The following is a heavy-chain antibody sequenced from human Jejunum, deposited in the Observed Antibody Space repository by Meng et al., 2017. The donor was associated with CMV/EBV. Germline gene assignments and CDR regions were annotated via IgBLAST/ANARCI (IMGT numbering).Heavy chain of an antibody. Sequence: SGFTFTDYSMTWIRQAPGKGPEWVSFISGSSNYIFYAESMKGRFTISRDNAKNSLYLQMNSLRAEDTAVYYCAKGRAGSTSCFDYWGQGTLVTVSS. CDR1: GFTFTDYS. D-gene: IGHD2-2*01. V-gene: IGHV3-11*05. CDR2: ISGSSNYI. J-gene: IGHJ4*02. CDR3: AKGRAGSTSCFDY.